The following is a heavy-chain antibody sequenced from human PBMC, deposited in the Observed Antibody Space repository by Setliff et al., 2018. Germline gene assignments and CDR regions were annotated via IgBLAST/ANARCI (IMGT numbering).Heavy chain of an antibody. CDR3: SRLVRYCTTTTCQRASGDDY. D-gene: IGHD2-8*01. Sequence: ASVKVSFKASGYTFTNYGVTWVRQAPGQGLEWMGWISPYSGNTYYAPELQGRVTLTTDTSTTTAYLELRSLTSDDTAVYYCSRLVRYCTTTTCQRASGDDYWGQGTLVTVSS. V-gene: IGHV1-18*01. J-gene: IGHJ4*02. CDR1: GYTFTNYG. CDR2: ISPYSGNT.